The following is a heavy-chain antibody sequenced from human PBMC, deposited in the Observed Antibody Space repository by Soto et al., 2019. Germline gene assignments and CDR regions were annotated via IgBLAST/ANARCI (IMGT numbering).Heavy chain of an antibody. Sequence: SVKVSCKASGFTFTSSAVQWVRQARGQRLEWIGWIVVGSGNTNYAQKFQERVTITRDMSTSTAYMELSSLRSEDTAVYYCAADRSSGWNEFDYWGQGTLVTVSS. CDR1: GFTFTSSA. CDR2: IVVGSGNT. V-gene: IGHV1-58*01. D-gene: IGHD6-19*01. J-gene: IGHJ4*02. CDR3: AADRSSGWNEFDY.